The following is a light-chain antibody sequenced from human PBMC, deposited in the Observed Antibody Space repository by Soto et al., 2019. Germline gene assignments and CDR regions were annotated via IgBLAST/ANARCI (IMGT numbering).Light chain of an antibody. V-gene: IGLV2-14*01. J-gene: IGLJ1*01. CDR2: EVS. CDR3: FSYTSSGTYV. Sequence: QSALTQPASVSGPPGQSITISCTGTSSDVGGYNYVSWYQQHPGKAPKVMIYEVSNRPSGVSNRFSGSKSGNTASLTISGLQAEDETDYYCFSYTSSGTYVFGTGTKLTVL. CDR1: SSDVGGYNY.